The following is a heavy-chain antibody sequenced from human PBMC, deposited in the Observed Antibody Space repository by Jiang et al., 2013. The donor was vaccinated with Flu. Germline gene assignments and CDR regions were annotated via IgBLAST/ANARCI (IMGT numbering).Heavy chain of an antibody. CDR1: GGSISSGSYY. Sequence: PGLVKPSETLSLTCTVSGGSISSGSYYWGWIRQPPGKELEWFGSIYYSGSTYSNPSLKSRVTISVDTSKNQFSLKLRSVTAADTAVYYCARHRTLAGVVIAYNWFDPWGQGTLVTVSS. V-gene: IGHV4-39*01. CDR2: IYYSGST. J-gene: IGHJ5*02. D-gene: IGHD2-15*01. CDR3: ARHRTLAGVVIAYNWFDP.